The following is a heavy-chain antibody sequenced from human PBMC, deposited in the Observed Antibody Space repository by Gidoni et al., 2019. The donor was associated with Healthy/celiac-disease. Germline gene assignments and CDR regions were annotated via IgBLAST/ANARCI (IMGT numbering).Heavy chain of an antibody. D-gene: IGHD3-16*01. CDR2: FDPEDGET. CDR3: ATDQETPGAWGNYYGMDV. V-gene: IGHV1-24*01. CDR1: GYTLTELS. Sequence: SVKVSCKVSGYTLTELSMHWVRQAPGKGLEWMGGFDPEDGETIYAQKFQGRVTMTEDTSTDTAYMELSSLRSEDTAVYYCATDQETPGAWGNYYGMDVWGQGTTVTVSS. J-gene: IGHJ6*02.